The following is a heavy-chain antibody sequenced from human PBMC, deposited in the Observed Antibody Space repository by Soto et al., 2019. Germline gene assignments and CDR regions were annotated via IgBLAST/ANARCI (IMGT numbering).Heavy chain of an antibody. J-gene: IGHJ6*02. V-gene: IGHV4-39*01. Sequence: PSETLSLTCTVSGGSISSSSYYWDWIRQPPGKGLEWIGSIYYSGSTYYNPSLKSRVTISVDTSKNQFSLKLSSVTAADTAVYYCARRGRGRYFDWLGTATTICGMDVWGQGTTVTVSS. CDR3: ARRGRGRYFDWLGTATTICGMDV. CDR1: GGSISSSSYY. CDR2: IYYSGST. D-gene: IGHD3-9*01.